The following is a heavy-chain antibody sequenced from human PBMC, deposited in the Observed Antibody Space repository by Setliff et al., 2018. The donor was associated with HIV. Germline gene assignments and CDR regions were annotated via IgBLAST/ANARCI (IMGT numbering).Heavy chain of an antibody. CDR1: RGSISSGGYY. V-gene: IGHV4-31*03. J-gene: IGHJ4*02. Sequence: PSETLSLTCTVSRGSISSGGYYWSWIRQHPERGLEWIGYIYYNGITYYSPSLRSRVIMSVDTSRNQFSLKLSSVTAADTAVYYCTRRDVTTGMDSWGPGILVTVSS. CDR2: IYYNGIT. D-gene: IGHD4-17*01. CDR3: TRRDVTTGMDS.